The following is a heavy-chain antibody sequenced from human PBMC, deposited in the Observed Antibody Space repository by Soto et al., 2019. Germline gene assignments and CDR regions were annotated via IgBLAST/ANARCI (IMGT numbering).Heavy chain of an antibody. Sequence: PSETLSLTCAVSGGSISSGGYSWGWIRQPPGKGLEWIGYIYHSGSTYYNPSLKSRVTISVDRSRNQFSLKLSSVTAADTAVYYCARKGTNRRDAFDIWGQGTMVTVSS. CDR2: IYHSGST. CDR1: GGSISSGGYS. D-gene: IGHD2-2*01. J-gene: IGHJ3*02. V-gene: IGHV4-30-2*01. CDR3: ARKGTNRRDAFDI.